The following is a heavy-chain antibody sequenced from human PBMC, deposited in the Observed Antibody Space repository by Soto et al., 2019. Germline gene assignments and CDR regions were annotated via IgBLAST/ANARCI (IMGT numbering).Heavy chain of an antibody. CDR1: GGSFSGHY. Sequence: SETLSLTCAVYGGSFSGHYWSWIRQPPGKGLEWIGEINHSGSTNYNPSLKSRVTISVDTSKNQFSLKLSSVTAADTAVYYCARGQRNTAMLLSQYYYYGMDVWGQGTTVT. V-gene: IGHV4-34*01. CDR3: ARGQRNTAMLLSQYYYYGMDV. D-gene: IGHD5-18*01. J-gene: IGHJ6*02. CDR2: INHSGST.